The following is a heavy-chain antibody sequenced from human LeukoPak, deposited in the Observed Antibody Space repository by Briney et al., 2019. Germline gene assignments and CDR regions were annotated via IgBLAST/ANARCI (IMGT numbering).Heavy chain of an antibody. J-gene: IGHJ4*02. CDR3: ARGSSSWLIDY. V-gene: IGHV4-59*01. Sequence: SETLPLTCTVSGGSISSYYWSWIRQPPGKGLEWIGYIYYSGSTNYNPSLKSRVTISVDTSKNQFSLKLSSVTAADTAVYYCARGSSSWLIDYWGQGTLVTVSS. D-gene: IGHD6-13*01. CDR1: GGSISSYY. CDR2: IYYSGST.